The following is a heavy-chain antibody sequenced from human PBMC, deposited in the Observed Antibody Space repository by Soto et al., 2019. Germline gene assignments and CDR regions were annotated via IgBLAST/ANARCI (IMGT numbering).Heavy chain of an antibody. Sequence: ASLKVSCKASGYTFTGYYMHCVRQAPGQGLEWMGWINPNSGGTNYAQKFQGWVTMTRDTSISTAYMELSRLRSDDTAVYYCARASVGCSGGSCYFAHIDYWGQGTLVTVSS. J-gene: IGHJ4*02. CDR3: ARASVGCSGGSCYFAHIDY. V-gene: IGHV1-2*04. D-gene: IGHD2-15*01. CDR1: GYTFTGYY. CDR2: INPNSGGT.